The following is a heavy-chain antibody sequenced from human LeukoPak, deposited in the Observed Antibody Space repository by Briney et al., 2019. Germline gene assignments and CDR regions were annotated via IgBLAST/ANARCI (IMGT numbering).Heavy chain of an antibody. J-gene: IGHJ6*03. CDR3: AKEGFYCSGGSCYSFYYYYMDV. Sequence: PGGSLRLSCVVSGLPFSNFAMTWVRQTPEKGLEWVSAISGSGGSTYYADSVKGRFTISRDNSKNTLYLQMNSLRAEDTAVYYCAKEGFYCSGGSCYSFYYYYMDVWGKGTTVTVSS. CDR2: ISGSGGST. CDR1: GLPFSNFA. V-gene: IGHV3-23*01. D-gene: IGHD2-15*01.